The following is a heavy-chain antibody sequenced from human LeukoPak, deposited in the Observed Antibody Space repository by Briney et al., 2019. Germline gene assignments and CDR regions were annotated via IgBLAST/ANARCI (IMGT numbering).Heavy chain of an antibody. V-gene: IGHV3-23*01. CDR2: ISGSGGST. Sequence: GGSLRLSCAASGFTFSSYAMSWVRQAPGKGLEWVSAISGSGGSTYYADSVKGRLTISRDNSKNTLYLQMNSLRAEDTAVYYCAKDPTYYYDSSGYIDYWGQGTLVTVSS. J-gene: IGHJ4*02. D-gene: IGHD3-22*01. CDR1: GFTFSSYA. CDR3: AKDPTYYYDSSGYIDY.